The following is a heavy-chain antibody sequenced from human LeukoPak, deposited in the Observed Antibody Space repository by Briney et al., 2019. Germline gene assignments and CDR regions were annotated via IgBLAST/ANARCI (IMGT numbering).Heavy chain of an antibody. V-gene: IGHV4-34*01. CDR1: GGSFSDYN. CDR2: INHSGGT. Sequence: SETLSLTCAVYGGSFSDYNWNWIRQPPGRGLEWIGEINHSGGTNYNPSLKSRVTISIDTSKNQFSLKLTSVTAADTALYYCERGLPGYWGQGTLVIVSS. J-gene: IGHJ4*02. CDR3: ERGLPGY.